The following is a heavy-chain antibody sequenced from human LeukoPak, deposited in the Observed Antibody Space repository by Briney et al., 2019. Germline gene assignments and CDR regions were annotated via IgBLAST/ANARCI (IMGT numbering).Heavy chain of an antibody. CDR2: INHSGST. V-gene: IGHV4-34*01. CDR3: ARAGWFGELYGPLDF. J-gene: IGHJ4*02. D-gene: IGHD3-10*01. Sequence: PSETLSLTCAVYGGSFSGYYWSWIRQPPGKGLEWIGEINHSGSTNYNPSLKSRVTISVDPSKNQFSLKVTSVIAADTAVYYCARAGWFGELYGPLDFWGQGTLVTVSS. CDR1: GGSFSGYY.